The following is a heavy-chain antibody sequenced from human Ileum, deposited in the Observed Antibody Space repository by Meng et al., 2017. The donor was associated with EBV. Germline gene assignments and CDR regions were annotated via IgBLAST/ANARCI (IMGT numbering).Heavy chain of an antibody. Sequence: QLVQAGAEVKKPGASVKVSCKASGYTFTNYGISWVRQAPGQGLEWMGRISADSGNTNYPQKFQGRVTMTTDTSTRTAYMEVRRLRSDDTAVYYCARGVTTVLYWFFDLWGRGTLVTVSS. CDR2: ISADSGNT. CDR1: GYTFTNYG. V-gene: IGHV1-18*01. CDR3: ARGVTTVLYWFFDL. D-gene: IGHD4-11*01. J-gene: IGHJ2*01.